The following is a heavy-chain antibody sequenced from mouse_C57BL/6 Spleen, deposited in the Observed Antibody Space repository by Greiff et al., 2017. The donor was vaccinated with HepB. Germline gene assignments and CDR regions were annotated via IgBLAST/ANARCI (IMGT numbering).Heavy chain of an antibody. CDR1: GYSFTSYY. J-gene: IGHJ4*01. V-gene: IGHV1-66*01. CDR3: ARPVTAQATGAMDY. CDR2: IYPGSGNT. Sequence: QVQLQQSGPELVKPGASVKISCKASGYSFTSYYIHWVKQRPGQGLEWIGWIYPGSGNTKYNEKFKGKATLTADTSSSTAYMQLSSLTSEDSAVYYCARPVTAQATGAMDYWGQGTSVTVSS. D-gene: IGHD3-2*02.